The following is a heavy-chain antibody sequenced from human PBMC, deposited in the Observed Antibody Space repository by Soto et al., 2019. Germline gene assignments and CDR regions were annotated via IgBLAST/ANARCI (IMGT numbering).Heavy chain of an antibody. CDR1: GGSFSGYY. V-gene: IGHV4-34*01. CDR2: INHSGST. Sequence: SETLSLTCAVYGGSFSGYYLSWIRQPPGKGLEWIGEINHSGSTNYNPSLKSRVTISVDTSKNQFSLKLSSVTAADTAVYYCARGAFELELIYYYYYMDVWGKGTTVTVSS. D-gene: IGHD1-7*01. CDR3: ARGAFELELIYYYYYMDV. J-gene: IGHJ6*03.